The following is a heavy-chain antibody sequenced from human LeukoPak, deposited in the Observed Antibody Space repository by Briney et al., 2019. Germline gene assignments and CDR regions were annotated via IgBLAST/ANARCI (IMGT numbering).Heavy chain of an antibody. CDR2: IKQDGSEK. D-gene: IGHD3-16*01. CDR1: GFTFSSYW. V-gene: IGHV3-7*01. CDR3: ARGGLAARYYYYYMDV. Sequence: GGSLRLSCAASGFTFSSYWMSWVRQAPGKGLEWGANIKQDGSEKYYVDSVKGRFIISRDNAKNSLYLQMNSLRAEDTAVYYCARGGLAARYYYYYMDVWGKGTTVTVSS. J-gene: IGHJ6*03.